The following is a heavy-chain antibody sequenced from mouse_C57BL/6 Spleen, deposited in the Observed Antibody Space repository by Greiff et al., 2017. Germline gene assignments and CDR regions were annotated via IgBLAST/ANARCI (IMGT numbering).Heavy chain of an antibody. D-gene: IGHD2-10*02. J-gene: IGHJ3*01. CDR3: ATWGMVTTWFAY. CDR1: GYAFSSSW. Sequence: VKLQESGPELVKPGASVKISCKASGYAFSSSWMNWVKQRPGKGLEWIGRIYPGDGDTNYNGKFKGKATLTADKSSSTAYMQLSSLTSEDSAVYFCATWGMVTTWFAYWGQGTLVTVSA. CDR2: IYPGDGDT. V-gene: IGHV1-82*01.